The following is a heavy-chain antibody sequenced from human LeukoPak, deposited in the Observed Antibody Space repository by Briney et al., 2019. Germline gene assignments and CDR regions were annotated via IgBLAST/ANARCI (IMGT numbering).Heavy chain of an antibody. D-gene: IGHD1-1*01. CDR3: ARGSPRYGRERKWFDP. J-gene: IGHJ5*02. V-gene: IGHV4-34*01. Sequence: PSETLSLTCAVYGGSFSGYYWTWIRQPPGKGLEWIGEINHSGSTNYNASLKSRVTISVDTSKNHFSLKLSSVTAADTAVYSCARGSPRYGRERKWFDPWGQGTQVTVSS. CDR1: GGSFSGYY. CDR2: INHSGST.